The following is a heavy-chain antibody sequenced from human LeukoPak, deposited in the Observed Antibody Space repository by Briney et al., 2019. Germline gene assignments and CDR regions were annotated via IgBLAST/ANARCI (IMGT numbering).Heavy chain of an antibody. Sequence: GESLKISCKGSGYSFTNYWIGWVRQLPGKGLEWMGIIYPGDSDTRYSPSFQGQVTISADKSISTAYLQWSSLKASDTAMYYCARPRDTATVAHIDYWGQGTLVTVSS. CDR3: ARPRDTATVAHIDY. D-gene: IGHD5-18*01. CDR1: GYSFTNYW. CDR2: IYPGDSDT. J-gene: IGHJ4*02. V-gene: IGHV5-51*01.